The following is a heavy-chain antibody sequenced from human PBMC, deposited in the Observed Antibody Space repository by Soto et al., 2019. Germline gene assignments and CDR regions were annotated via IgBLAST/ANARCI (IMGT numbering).Heavy chain of an antibody. CDR1: GYTFTSYA. Sequence: ASVKVSFKASGYTFTSYAMHWVRQAPGQRLEWMGWINAGNGNAKYSQKFQGRITITRDTSASPAYMELSSLRSEDTAVYYCARDPGGLLNRRGSQSYYYYYYMDVSGKGPTVTVSS. J-gene: IGHJ6*03. D-gene: IGHD1-26*01. V-gene: IGHV1-3*01. CDR3: ARDPGGLLNRRGSQSYYYYYYMDV. CDR2: INAGNGNA.